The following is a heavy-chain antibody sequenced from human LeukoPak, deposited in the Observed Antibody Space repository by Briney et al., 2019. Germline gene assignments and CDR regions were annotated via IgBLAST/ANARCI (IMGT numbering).Heavy chain of an antibody. CDR3: ARDCSGGSCYHTHAFDI. J-gene: IGHJ3*02. CDR2: ISYDGSNK. Sequence: PGGSLRLSCAASGFTFSSYAMHWVRQAPGKGLEWVAVISYDGSNKYYADPVKGRFTISRDNSKNTLYLQMNSLRAEDTAVYYCARDCSGGSCYHTHAFDIWGQGTMVTVSS. V-gene: IGHV3-30-3*01. D-gene: IGHD2-15*01. CDR1: GFTFSSYA.